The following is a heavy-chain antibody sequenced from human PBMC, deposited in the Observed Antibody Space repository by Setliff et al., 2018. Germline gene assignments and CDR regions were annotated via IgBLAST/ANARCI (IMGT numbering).Heavy chain of an antibody. CDR2: IYTSGST. CDR1: GGSISSYF. CDR3: VRDLPELTGRSFDP. V-gene: IGHV4-4*07. Sequence: SETLSLTCTVSGGSISSYFWTWIRQPAGKGLEWIGRIYTSGSTNYNPSLKSRVTMSIDTSKNQFSLKLTSVTAADTAVYYCVRDLPELTGRSFDPWGQGTQVTVSS. D-gene: IGHD7-27*01. J-gene: IGHJ5*01.